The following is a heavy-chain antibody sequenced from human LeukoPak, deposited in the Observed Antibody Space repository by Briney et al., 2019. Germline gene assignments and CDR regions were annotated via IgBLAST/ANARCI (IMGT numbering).Heavy chain of an antibody. V-gene: IGHV3-7*01. Sequence: PGGSLRLSCAASGFTFSTSWMSWVRRAPGKGLEWVALIKQRGTDIYYADSVKGRFTISRDDAANSLYLQMHGLRAEDTAVYYCATDRGTYWGQGTLVTVSS. CDR1: GFTFSTSW. J-gene: IGHJ4*02. D-gene: IGHD3-10*01. CDR2: IKQRGTDI. CDR3: ATDRGTY.